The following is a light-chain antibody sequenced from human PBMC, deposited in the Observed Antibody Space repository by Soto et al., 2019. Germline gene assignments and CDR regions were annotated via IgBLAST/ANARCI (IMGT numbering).Light chain of an antibody. Sequence: EIVLTQSPGTLTLSPGERATLSCRASQSVSSYLAWYQQKGGQAPRLLIHGASTRATGFPARFSGSGSGTDFTLTISSLQSEDFAVYYCQQRSNWPITFGQGTRLEIK. J-gene: IGKJ5*01. V-gene: IGKV3-11*01. CDR1: QSVSSY. CDR3: QQRSNWPIT. CDR2: GAS.